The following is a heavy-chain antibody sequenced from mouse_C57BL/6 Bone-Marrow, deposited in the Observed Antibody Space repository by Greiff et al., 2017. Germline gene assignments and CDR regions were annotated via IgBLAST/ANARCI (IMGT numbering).Heavy chain of an antibody. D-gene: IGHD1-1*01. J-gene: IGHJ1*03. V-gene: IGHV2-5*01. CDR3: AKNYYGPNRYFDV. Sequence: VQLQQSGPGLVQPSQCLSITCTVSGFSLTSYGVHWVRQSPGQGLEWLGVIWRGGSTDYNAAFMSRLGITTDNSNCHVFFKMNRLQADDTAIAYCAKNYYGPNRYFDVWGTGTTVTVSS. CDR1: GFSLTSYG. CDR2: IWRGGST.